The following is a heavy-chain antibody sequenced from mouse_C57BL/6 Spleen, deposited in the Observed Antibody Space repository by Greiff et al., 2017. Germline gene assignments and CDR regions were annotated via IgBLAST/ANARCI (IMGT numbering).Heavy chain of an antibody. CDR3: AREERLAGFAD. CDR2: ISGGGGNT. Sequence: EVQRVESGGGLVKPGGSLKLSCAASGFTFSSYTMTWVRQTPGKRLEWVGTISGGGGNTYYPDSVKGRCTISRDNAKNTLYLQMSSLRSEYTALYYCAREERLAGFADWGQGTLVTVSA. CDR1: GFTFSSYT. D-gene: IGHD3-2*02. V-gene: IGHV5-9*01. J-gene: IGHJ3*01.